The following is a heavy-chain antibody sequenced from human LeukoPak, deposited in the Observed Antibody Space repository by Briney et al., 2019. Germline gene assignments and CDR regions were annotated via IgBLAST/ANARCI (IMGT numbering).Heavy chain of an antibody. V-gene: IGHV1-69*06. CDR1: GGTFSSYA. CDR2: IIPIFGTA. D-gene: IGHD3-10*01. Sequence: TVKVSCKASGGTFSSYAISWVRQAPGQGLEWMGGIIPIFGTANYAQKFQGRVTITADKSTSTAYMELSSLRSEDTAVYYCARDLSGVALGYWGQGTLVTVSS. CDR3: ARDLSGVALGY. J-gene: IGHJ4*02.